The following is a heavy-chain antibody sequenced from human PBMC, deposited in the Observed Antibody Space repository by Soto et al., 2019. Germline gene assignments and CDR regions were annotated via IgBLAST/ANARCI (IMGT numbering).Heavy chain of an antibody. Sequence: QVQLVQSGAEVKKPGSSVKVSCKASGGTFSSYSINWVRQAPGQGLEWMGEIIPIFCTANYAQKFQGRVTITADESTRTAYMELISLRSEDTAVYYCARDGGRHSGGIDYWGQGTLVTVSS. CDR1: GGTFSSYS. V-gene: IGHV1-69*01. CDR3: ARDGGRHSGGIDY. CDR2: IIPIFCTA. D-gene: IGHD1-26*01. J-gene: IGHJ4*02.